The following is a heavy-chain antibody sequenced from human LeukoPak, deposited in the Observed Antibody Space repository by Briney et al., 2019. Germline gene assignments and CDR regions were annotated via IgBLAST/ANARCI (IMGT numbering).Heavy chain of an antibody. Sequence: PGGSLRLSCAASGFTFSSYWMNWARQAPGRGLEWVANINQDGSEEYYVDSVKGRFTISRDNAKNSLYLQMNSLRAEDTAVYYCASTSSFTYYYGSGRQGAFDMWGQGTMVTVSS. V-gene: IGHV3-7*05. D-gene: IGHD3-10*01. CDR1: GFTFSSYW. J-gene: IGHJ3*02. CDR3: ASTSSFTYYYGSGRQGAFDM. CDR2: INQDGSEE.